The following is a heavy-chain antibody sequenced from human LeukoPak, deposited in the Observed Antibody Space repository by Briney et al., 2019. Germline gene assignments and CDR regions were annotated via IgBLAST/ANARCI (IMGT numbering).Heavy chain of an antibody. CDR1: GYSFTSYW. Sequence: GESLKISCKGSGYSFTSYWIGWVRQMPGKGLEWMGIIYPGDSDTRYSPSFQGQVTISADKSISTAYLQWSSLKASDTAMYYCARQSPEEFVVVTAIHFDYWGQGTLVTVSS. V-gene: IGHV5-51*01. CDR3: ARQSPEEFVVVTAIHFDY. D-gene: IGHD2-21*02. CDR2: IYPGDSDT. J-gene: IGHJ4*02.